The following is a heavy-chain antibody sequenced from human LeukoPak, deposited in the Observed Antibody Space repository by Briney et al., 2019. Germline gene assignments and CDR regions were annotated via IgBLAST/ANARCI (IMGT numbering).Heavy chain of an antibody. CDR3: ARGDYCGGDCYLHYYYYYMDV. CDR1: EFSLSTYW. CDR2: IKQDGSEK. Sequence: GSLRLSCAASEFSLSTYWMSWVRQAPGKGLEWEANIKQDGSEKYYVDSVKGRFTISRDNAKKSLFLQMNSLRAEDTAVYYCARGDYCGGDCYLHYYYYYMDVWGKGTTVTVSS. D-gene: IGHD2-21*02. J-gene: IGHJ6*03. V-gene: IGHV3-7*01.